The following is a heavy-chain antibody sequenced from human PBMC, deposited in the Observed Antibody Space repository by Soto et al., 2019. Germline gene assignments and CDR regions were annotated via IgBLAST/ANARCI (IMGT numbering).Heavy chain of an antibody. J-gene: IGHJ4*02. D-gene: IGHD1-26*01. CDR1: GGSISSSSYY. Sequence: QLQLQESGPGLVKPSETLSLTCTVSGGSISSSSYYWGWIRQPPGKGLEWIGSIYYSGSTYYNPSLKSRVTISVDTSKNQFSLKLSSVTAADTAVYYCARHYGSYFDYWGQGTLVTVSS. V-gene: IGHV4-39*01. CDR3: ARHYGSYFDY. CDR2: IYYSGST.